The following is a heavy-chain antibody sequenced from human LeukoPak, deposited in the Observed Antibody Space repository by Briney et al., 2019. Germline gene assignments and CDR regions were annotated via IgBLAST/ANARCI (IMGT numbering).Heavy chain of an antibody. Sequence: PGRSLRLSCAASGFTFSTYAMHWVRQAPGKGLEWVALISYDGSNIRYADSVKGRFTISRDNSKNTLYLQMNSLRAEDTAVYYCAKAGSLYYYYGMDVWGQGTTVTVSS. CDR3: AKAGSLYYYYGMDV. V-gene: IGHV3-30-3*01. J-gene: IGHJ6*02. CDR1: GFTFSTYA. D-gene: IGHD3-10*01. CDR2: ISYDGSNI.